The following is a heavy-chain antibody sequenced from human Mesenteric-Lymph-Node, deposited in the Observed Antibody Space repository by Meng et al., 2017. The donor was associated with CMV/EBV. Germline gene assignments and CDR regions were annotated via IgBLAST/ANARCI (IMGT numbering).Heavy chain of an antibody. D-gene: IGHD1-1*01. CDR1: GYTFTSYG. CDR3: ARSGVREVYYYYGMDV. Sequence: ASVKVSCKASGYTFTSYGISWVRQAPGQGLEWMGWISAYNGNTNYAQKLQGRVTMTTDTSTSTAYMELRSLRSDDTAVYYCARSGVREVYYYYGMDVWGQGTTVTAS. CDR2: ISAYNGNT. J-gene: IGHJ6*02. V-gene: IGHV1-18*01.